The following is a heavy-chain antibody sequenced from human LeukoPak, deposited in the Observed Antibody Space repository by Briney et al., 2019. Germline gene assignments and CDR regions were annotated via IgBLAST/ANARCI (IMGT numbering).Heavy chain of an antibody. CDR1: GFTLSSYD. CDR2: IGTAGDT. CDR3: ARGVCSGGSCYFDY. D-gene: IGHD2-15*01. J-gene: IGHJ4*02. Sequence: GGSLRLSCAASGFTLSSYDMHWVRQATGKGLEWVSAIGTAGDTYYPGSVKGRFTISRENAKNSLYLQMNSLRAGDTAVYYCARGVCSGGSCYFDYWGQGTLVTVSS. V-gene: IGHV3-13*01.